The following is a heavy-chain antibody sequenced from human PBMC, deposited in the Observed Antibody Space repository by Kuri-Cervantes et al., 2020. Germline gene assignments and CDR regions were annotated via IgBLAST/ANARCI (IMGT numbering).Heavy chain of an antibody. CDR1: GYTFTSYG. D-gene: IGHD2-2*01. Sequence: ASVKVSCKASGYTFTSYGISWVRQAPGQGLEWMGWISVYNGNTNYAQKLQGGVTMTTDTSTSTAYMELRSLRSDDTAVYYCARTGGSQLLGKSNWFDPWGQGTLVTVSS. V-gene: IGHV1-18*01. J-gene: IGHJ5*02. CDR2: ISVYNGNT. CDR3: ARTGGSQLLGKSNWFDP.